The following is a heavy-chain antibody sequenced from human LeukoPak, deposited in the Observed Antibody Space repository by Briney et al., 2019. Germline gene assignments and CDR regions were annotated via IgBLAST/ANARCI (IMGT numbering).Heavy chain of an antibody. Sequence: SETLSLTCAVYGGSFSGYYWSWIRQPPGKGLEWIGEINHSGSTNYNPSLKSRVTISVDTSKNQFSLKLSSVTAADTAVYYCARRDQAIDYWGQGTLVTVSS. CDR2: INHSGST. D-gene: IGHD5-24*01. CDR1: GGSFSGYY. CDR3: ARRDQAIDY. V-gene: IGHV4-34*01. J-gene: IGHJ4*02.